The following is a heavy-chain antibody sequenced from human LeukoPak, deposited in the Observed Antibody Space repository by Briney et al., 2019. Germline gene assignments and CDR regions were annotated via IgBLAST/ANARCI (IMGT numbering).Heavy chain of an antibody. CDR1: GGSISSYY. Sequence: KTSETLSLTCTVSGGSISSYYWSWIRQPAGKGLEWIGRIYTSGSTNYNPSLKSRVTMSVDTSKNQFSLKLSSVTAADTAVYYRARSDYGDYSFGRTGWYFDLWGRGTLVTVSS. CDR3: ARSDYGDYSFGRTGWYFDL. CDR2: IYTSGST. D-gene: IGHD4-17*01. V-gene: IGHV4-4*07. J-gene: IGHJ2*01.